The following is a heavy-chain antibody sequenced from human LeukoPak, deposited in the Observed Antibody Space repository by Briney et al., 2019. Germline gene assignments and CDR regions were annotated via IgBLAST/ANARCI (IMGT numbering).Heavy chain of an antibody. D-gene: IGHD2-2*01. J-gene: IGHJ4*02. CDR2: IYYSGST. V-gene: IGHV4-39*01. CDR3: ARGLAGCSSTSCLFDY. CDR1: GGSISSSSYY. Sequence: SETLSLTCTVSGGSISSSSYYWGWIRQPPGKGLEWIGSIYYSGSTYYNPSLKSRVTISVDTSKNQFSLKLSSVTAADTAVYYCARGLAGCSSTSCLFDYWGQGTLVTVSS.